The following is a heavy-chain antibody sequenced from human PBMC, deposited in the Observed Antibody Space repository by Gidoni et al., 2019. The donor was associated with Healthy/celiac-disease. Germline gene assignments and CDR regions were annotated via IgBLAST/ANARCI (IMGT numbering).Heavy chain of an antibody. CDR1: GFTLSSYG. J-gene: IGHJ4*02. Sequence: EVQLVESGGGLVQPGGSLRLSCAAAGFTLSSYGMHWVRQAPGKGLVWVSRINSDGSSTSYADSVKGRFTISRDNAKNTLYLQMNSLRAEDTAVYYCARDPDNLNDYYGSGLDLDYWGQGTLVTVSS. CDR3: ARDPDNLNDYYGSGLDLDY. CDR2: INSDGSST. V-gene: IGHV3-74*01. D-gene: IGHD3-10*01.